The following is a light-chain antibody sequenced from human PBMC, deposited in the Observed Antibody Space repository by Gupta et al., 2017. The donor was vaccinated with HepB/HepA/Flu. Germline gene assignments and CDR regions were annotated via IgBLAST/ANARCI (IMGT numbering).Light chain of an antibody. CDR1: QSISSY. V-gene: IGKV1-39*01. Sequence: IHMTQSPSSLSASVGDRVTITCRASQSISSYLNWYQQKPGKAPKLLIYAASSLQSGVPSRFSGSGSGTDFTLTISSLQPEDFATYNCQQSYSTPAFGPGTKVDIK. J-gene: IGKJ3*01. CDR3: QQSYSTPA. CDR2: AAS.